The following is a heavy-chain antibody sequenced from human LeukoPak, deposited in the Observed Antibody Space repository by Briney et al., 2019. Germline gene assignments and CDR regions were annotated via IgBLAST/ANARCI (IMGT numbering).Heavy chain of an antibody. CDR2: ITSDGSNK. D-gene: IGHD6-19*01. CDR1: GFTFSSYG. V-gene: IGHV3-30*18. J-gene: IGHJ6*01. CDR3: AKDPIAVAGNNYYGMDV. Sequence: GGSLRLSCAASGFTFSSYGMYWVRQAPGKGREGVAVITSDGSNKYYADSVKGRFTISRDNCKNTLYLQMNSLRAEDTAMYYCAKDPIAVAGNNYYGMDVWGQGTTVSVSS.